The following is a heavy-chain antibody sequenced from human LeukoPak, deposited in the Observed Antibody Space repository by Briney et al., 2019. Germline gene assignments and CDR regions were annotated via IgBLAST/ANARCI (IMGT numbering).Heavy chain of an antibody. CDR2: IYSGGST. V-gene: IGHV3-66*01. CDR1: GFTVSNNY. J-gene: IGHJ4*02. CDR3: ARDAGHDPGYFDY. Sequence: GGSLRLSCAASGFTVSNNYMSWVRQAPGRGLEWVSLIYSGGSTYHADSVRGRFTISRDNSKNTLYLQMNSLRAEDTAVYFCARDAGHDPGYFDYWGQGTLVTVSS.